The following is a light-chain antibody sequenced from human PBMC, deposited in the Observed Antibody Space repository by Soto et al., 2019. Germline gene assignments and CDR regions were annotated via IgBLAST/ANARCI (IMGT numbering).Light chain of an antibody. V-gene: IGLV2-23*02. CDR2: EVS. CDR3: CSYAGSSAFPFV. Sequence: QSVLTQPASVSGSPEQSITISCTGTSSDVGSYDLVSWYQQYPGKAPKLMIYEVSERPSGVSNRFSGSKSGNTASPTISGLLAEDEADYYCCSYAGSSAFPFVFGTGTKVTVL. J-gene: IGLJ1*01. CDR1: SSDVGSYDL.